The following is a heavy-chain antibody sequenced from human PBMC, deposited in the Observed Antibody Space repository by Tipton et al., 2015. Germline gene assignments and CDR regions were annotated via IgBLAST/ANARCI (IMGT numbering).Heavy chain of an antibody. CDR3: ARDAYNSNYFDY. D-gene: IGHD5-24*01. V-gene: IGHV4-31*03. CDR2: IHYSGST. Sequence: TLSLTCTVSGGSIKTDGYYWSWIRQHPGKDLEWIGYIHYSGSTYYNPSLESRATLSVDMFENQFSLRLTSVTAADTAVYYCARDAYNSNYFDYWGQGTLVTVSS. J-gene: IGHJ4*02. CDR1: GGSIKTDGYY.